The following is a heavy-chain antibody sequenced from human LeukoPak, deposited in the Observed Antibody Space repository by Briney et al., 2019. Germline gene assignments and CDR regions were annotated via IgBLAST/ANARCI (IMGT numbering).Heavy chain of an antibody. J-gene: IGHJ4*02. V-gene: IGHV4-31*03. CDR3: ARFYYYDILTGYYGGDYFDY. CDR1: GGSISSGGYY. CDR2: NYYSGST. D-gene: IGHD3-9*01. Sequence: PSQTLSLTCTVSGGSISSGGYYWSWIRQHPGKGLEWIGYNYYSGSTYYNPSLKSRVTISVDTSKNQFSLKLSSVTAADTAVYYCARFYYYDILTGYYGGDYFDYWGQGTLVTVSS.